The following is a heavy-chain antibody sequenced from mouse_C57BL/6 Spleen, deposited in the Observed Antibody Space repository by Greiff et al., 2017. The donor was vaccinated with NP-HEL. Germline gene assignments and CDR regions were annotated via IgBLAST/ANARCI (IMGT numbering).Heavy chain of an antibody. D-gene: IGHD2-4*01. CDR1: GYSFTGYF. CDR2: INPYNGDT. Sequence: EVQLQQSGPELVKPGDSVKISCKASGYSFTGYFMNWVMQSHGKSLEWIGRINPYNGDTFYNQKFKGKATLTVDKSSSTAHMELRSLTSEDSAVYYCARGGDYDERFAYWGQGTLVTVSA. V-gene: IGHV1-20*01. J-gene: IGHJ3*01. CDR3: ARGGDYDERFAY.